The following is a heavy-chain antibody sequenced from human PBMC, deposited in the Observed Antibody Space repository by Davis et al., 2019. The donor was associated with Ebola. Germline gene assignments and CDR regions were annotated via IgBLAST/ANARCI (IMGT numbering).Heavy chain of an antibody. V-gene: IGHV1-3*01. CDR2: INAGNGNT. CDR3: ARDYYDSSGYLWYFEL. D-gene: IGHD3-22*01. J-gene: IGHJ2*01. CDR1: GYTFTSYA. Sequence: AASVKVSCKASGYTFTSYAMHWVRQAPGQRLEWMGWINAGNGNTKYSQKFQGRVTITRDTSASTAYMELSSLRSEDTAVYYCARDYYDSSGYLWYFELWGRGTLVTVSS.